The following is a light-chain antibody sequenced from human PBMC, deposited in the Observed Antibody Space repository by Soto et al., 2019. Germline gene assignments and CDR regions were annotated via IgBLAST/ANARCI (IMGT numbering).Light chain of an antibody. CDR2: DVS. CDR3: QQRSTWPQLT. Sequence: EIVLTQSPATLSLSPGERATLSCRASQSVSSYLGWYQQKPGQAPRLLIFDVSNRATGIPARFSGSGSGTDFTLTISSLEPEDFAVYYCQQRSTWPQLTFGGGTKVEIK. V-gene: IGKV3-11*01. CDR1: QSVSSY. J-gene: IGKJ4*01.